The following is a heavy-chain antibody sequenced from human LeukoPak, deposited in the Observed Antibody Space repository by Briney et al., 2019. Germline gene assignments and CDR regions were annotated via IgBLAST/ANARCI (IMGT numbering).Heavy chain of an antibody. CDR1: GYTLTELS. CDR3: ATEGYGSGSYYTPVYY. D-gene: IGHD3-10*01. V-gene: IGHV1-24*01. J-gene: IGHJ4*02. Sequence: GASVKVSCKVSGYTLTELSMHWVRQAPGKGLEWMGGFDPEDGETIYAQKFQGRVTMTEDTSTDTAYMELSSLRSEDTAVYYCATEGYGSGSYYTPVYYWGQGTLVIVSS. CDR2: FDPEDGET.